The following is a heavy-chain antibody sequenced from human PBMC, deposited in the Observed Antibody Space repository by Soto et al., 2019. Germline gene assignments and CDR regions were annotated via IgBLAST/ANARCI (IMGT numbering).Heavy chain of an antibody. CDR3: VRKYPGTRPFDY. V-gene: IGHV3-23*01. CDR2: IGTDGNT. J-gene: IGHJ4*01. D-gene: IGHD2-2*01. Sequence: GGAVRRNCVDSGFTFNIYAMNWVRQAPGKGLAWVSAIGTDGNTYYANSVKGRFTISRDNSRTTLYLQMNSLRVEDTALYYCVRKYPGTRPFDYWGQGTVVT. CDR1: GFTFNIYA.